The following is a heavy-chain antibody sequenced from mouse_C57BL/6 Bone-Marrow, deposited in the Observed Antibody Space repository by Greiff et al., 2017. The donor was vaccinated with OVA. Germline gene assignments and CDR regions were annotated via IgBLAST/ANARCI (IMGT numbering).Heavy chain of an antibody. J-gene: IGHJ1*03. D-gene: IGHD2-5*01. CDR1: GFNIKNTY. CDR2: IYPANGNT. Sequence: EVKLVESVAELVRPGASVKLSCTASGFNIKNTYMHWVKQRPEQGLEWIGRIYPANGNTKYAAKFQGKATMTADTSSSTAYMQLSSLTSEDTAIYFCARRTSYIVDEEDIDVWGTGTTVTVSS. CDR3: ARRTSYIVDEEDIDV. V-gene: IGHV14-3*01.